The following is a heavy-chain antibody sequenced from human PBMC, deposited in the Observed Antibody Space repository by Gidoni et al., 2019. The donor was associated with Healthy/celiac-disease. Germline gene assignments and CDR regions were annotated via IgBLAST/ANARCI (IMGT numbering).Heavy chain of an antibody. CDR1: GFYPSNARMV. D-gene: IGHD4-17*01. J-gene: IGHJ5*02. CDR2: IFSNDEK. V-gene: IGHV2-26*01. Sequence: QVTLKESGPVLVKPTETLTLTSTVSGFYPSNARMVWSCIRRPPGRALEWLAYIFSNDEKSYSTSLKSRLTISKDTSKSQVVLTMTNMYPVDTATYYCARIVDYGDYGWFDPWGQGTLVTVSS. CDR3: ARIVDYGDYGWFDP.